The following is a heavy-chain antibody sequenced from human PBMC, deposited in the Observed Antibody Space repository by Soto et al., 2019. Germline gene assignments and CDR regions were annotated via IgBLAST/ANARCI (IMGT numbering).Heavy chain of an antibody. CDR1: GGSISSGSYF. D-gene: IGHD2-15*01. J-gene: IGHJ4*02. CDR3: ARWVEVSLDYFDS. CDR2: MYYSGTT. V-gene: IGHV4-39*07. Sequence: PSETLSLTCTVSGGSISSGSYFWGWIRQPPGKGLEWIGSMYYSGTTHYNPSLKSRVAISVDTSKNQFSLYLNSVTAADTAVYYCARWVEVSLDYFDSWGQGTPVTVSS.